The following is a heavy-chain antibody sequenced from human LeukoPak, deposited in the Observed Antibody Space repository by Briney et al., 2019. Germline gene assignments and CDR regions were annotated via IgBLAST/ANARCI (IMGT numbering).Heavy chain of an antibody. J-gene: IGHJ4*02. CDR2: ISGSGGDT. Sequence: GGSLRLSCAASGFTFSSYAMTWVRQAPGKGLEWVSGISGSGGDTFYADSVKGRFSISRDKSKNTLYLQMNSLRAEDTAVYYCAKAGIVGATYYFDYWGQGTLVTVSS. D-gene: IGHD1-26*01. CDR1: GFTFSSYA. V-gene: IGHV3-23*01. CDR3: AKAGIVGATYYFDY.